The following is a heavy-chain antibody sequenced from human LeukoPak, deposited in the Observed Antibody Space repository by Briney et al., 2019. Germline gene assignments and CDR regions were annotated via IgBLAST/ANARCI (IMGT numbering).Heavy chain of an antibody. CDR3: ASDRGWSYSAIDF. J-gene: IGHJ4*02. CDR1: GFTFSSYS. V-gene: IGHV3-48*04. D-gene: IGHD1-26*01. Sequence: PGGSLRLSCAASGFTFSSYSMNWVRQAPGKGLEWVSFISSSSSTIYYADSVKGRFTISRDNAKNSLYLQMNSLRAEDTAVYSCASDRGWSYSAIDFWGQGTLVTVSS. CDR2: ISSSSSTI.